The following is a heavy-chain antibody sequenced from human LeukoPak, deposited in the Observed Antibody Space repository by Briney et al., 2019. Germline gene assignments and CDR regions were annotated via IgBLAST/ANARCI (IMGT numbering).Heavy chain of an antibody. CDR3: ARDRPPRSYDYVWGSYQGWAFDI. D-gene: IGHD3-16*02. CDR2: ISDSGGST. Sequence: RGSLRLSCAASGFTFSSYGMSWVRQAPGEGLEWVSAISDSGGSTYYTDSVKGRFTISRDNSKNTLYLQMNSLRAEDTAVYYCARDRPPRSYDYVWGSYQGWAFDIWGQGTMVTVSS. CDR1: GFTFSSYG. J-gene: IGHJ3*02. V-gene: IGHV3-23*01.